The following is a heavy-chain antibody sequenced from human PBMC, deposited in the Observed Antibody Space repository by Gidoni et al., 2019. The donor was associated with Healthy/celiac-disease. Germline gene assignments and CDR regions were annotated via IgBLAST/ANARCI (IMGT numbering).Heavy chain of an antibody. CDR2: ISCSSSYI. Sequence: EVQLVESGGGLVKPGGPLRLPCAASGFTFSSYSMNWVRQAPGKGLEWFSSISCSSSYIYYADSVKGRFTISRDNAKNSLYLQMNSLRAEDTAVYYCARGGEYSSSSEPVAYWGQGTLVTVSS. CDR1: GFTFSSYS. J-gene: IGHJ4*02. D-gene: IGHD6-6*01. CDR3: ARGGEYSSSSEPVAY. V-gene: IGHV3-21*01.